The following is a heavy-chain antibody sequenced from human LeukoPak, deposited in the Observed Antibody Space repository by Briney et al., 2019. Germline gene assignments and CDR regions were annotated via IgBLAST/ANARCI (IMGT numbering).Heavy chain of an antibody. J-gene: IGHJ4*02. V-gene: IGHV3-30-3*01. CDR3: ARDGGRSGSYRAYFDY. CDR1: GFTFSSYA. CDR2: ISYDGSSK. Sequence: GRSLRLSCAASGFTFSSYAMHWVRQAPGKGLEWAAVISYDGSSKYYADSVKGRFTISRDNAKNSLYLQMNSLRAEDTAVYYCARDGGRSGSYRAYFDYWGQGTLVTVSS. D-gene: IGHD1-26*01.